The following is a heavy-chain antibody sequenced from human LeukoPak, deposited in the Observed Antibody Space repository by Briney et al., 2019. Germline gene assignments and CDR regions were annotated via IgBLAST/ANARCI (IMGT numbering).Heavy chain of an antibody. CDR2: ISWNSGSI. CDR1: GFTFDDYA. V-gene: IGHV3-9*01. D-gene: IGHD6-19*01. CDR3: AKDNRRHYTSGPNPDSLH. Sequence: GGSLRLSCAASGFTFDDYAMHWVRQAPGKGLEWVAGISWNSGSILYADSVKGRFTISRDNANNSLYLQMNSLRAEDTAFYYCAKDNRRHYTSGPNPDSLHWGQGALVTVSS. J-gene: IGHJ4*02.